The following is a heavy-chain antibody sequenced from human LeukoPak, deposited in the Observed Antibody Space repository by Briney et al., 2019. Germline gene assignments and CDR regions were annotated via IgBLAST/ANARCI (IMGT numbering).Heavy chain of an antibody. D-gene: IGHD3-16*02. J-gene: IGHJ3*02. CDR1: GGTFSSYA. V-gene: IGHV1-69*05. CDR2: IIPIFGTA. Sequence: SVKVSGRASGGTFSSYAISWVRQAPGQGLEWMGGIIPIFGTANYAQKFQGKVTITTDESTSTAYMELSSLRSEDTAVYYCARGGDYVWGSYRYTDLDAFDIWGQGTMVTVSS. CDR3: ARGGDYVWGSYRYTDLDAFDI.